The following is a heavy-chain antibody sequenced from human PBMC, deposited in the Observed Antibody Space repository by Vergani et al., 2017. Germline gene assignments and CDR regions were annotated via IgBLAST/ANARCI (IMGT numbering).Heavy chain of an antibody. V-gene: IGHV3-9*01. CDR3: VKDIAASGNYWYFDL. J-gene: IGHJ2*01. CDR1: GFPFDDYA. Sequence: EVQLVESGGGLVQPGRFLRLFCAASGFPFDDYAMHLVRQAPGKGLEWVSGINWNSDSIAYADSVKGRFTISRDNAKNSLYLQMNSLRAEDTALYYCVKDIAASGNYWYFDLWGRGTLVTVSS. D-gene: IGHD6-13*01. CDR2: INWNSDSI.